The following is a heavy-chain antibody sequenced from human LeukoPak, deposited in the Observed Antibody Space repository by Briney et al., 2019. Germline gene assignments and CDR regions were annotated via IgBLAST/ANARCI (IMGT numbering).Heavy chain of an antibody. Sequence: GEPLKISCKGSGYSFTSYWIGWVRQMPGKGLEWMGIIYPGDSDTRYSPSFQGQVTISADRSISTAYLQWSSLKASDTAMYYCARQNRARIAAAPIDYWGQGTLVTVSS. D-gene: IGHD6-13*01. J-gene: IGHJ4*02. CDR3: ARQNRARIAAAPIDY. V-gene: IGHV5-51*01. CDR2: IYPGDSDT. CDR1: GYSFTSYW.